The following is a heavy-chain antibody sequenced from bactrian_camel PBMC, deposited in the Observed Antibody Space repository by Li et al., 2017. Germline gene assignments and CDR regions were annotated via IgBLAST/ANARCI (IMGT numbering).Heavy chain of an antibody. V-gene: IGHV3S26*01. J-gene: IGHJ4*01. CDR1: RLIGNLNRYC. CDR3: VRESGGI. Sequence: HVQLVESGGGSVQAGGSLRLSCATLRLIGNLNRYCMAWFRQALGKEREGIAYFYTGDGSTSYADSVKGRFTISRDYAQNTMYLQMNNLKPEDTAVYYCVRESGGIWGQGTQVTVS. CDR2: FYTGDGST.